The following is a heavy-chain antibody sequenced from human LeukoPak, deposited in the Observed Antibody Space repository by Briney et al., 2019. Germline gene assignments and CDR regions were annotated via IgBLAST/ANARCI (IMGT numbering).Heavy chain of an antibody. CDR1: GGSISSYY. Sequence: SETLSLTCTVSGGSISSYYWSWIRQPPGKGLEWIGYIYYSGSTNYNPSLKSRVTISVDTSKNQFSLKLSSVTAADTAVYYCARDPNYGDDHDAFDIWGQGTMVTVSS. CDR3: ARDPNYGDDHDAFDI. J-gene: IGHJ3*02. CDR2: IYYSGST. V-gene: IGHV4-59*01. D-gene: IGHD4-17*01.